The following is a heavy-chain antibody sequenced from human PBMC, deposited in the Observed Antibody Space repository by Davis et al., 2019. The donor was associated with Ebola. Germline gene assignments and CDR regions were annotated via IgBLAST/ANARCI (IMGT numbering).Heavy chain of an antibody. CDR1: GYSFTSYW. CDR2: IYPADSDT. CDR3: ARHTSSWYYFDY. V-gene: IGHV5-51*01. J-gene: IGHJ4*02. Sequence: GESLKISCQGSGYSFTSYWIGWVRQMPGEGLEWMGIIYPADSDTRYSPSFQGQVTISADKSISTAYLQWSSLKASDTAMYYCARHTSSWYYFDYWGQGTLVTVSS. D-gene: IGHD6-13*01.